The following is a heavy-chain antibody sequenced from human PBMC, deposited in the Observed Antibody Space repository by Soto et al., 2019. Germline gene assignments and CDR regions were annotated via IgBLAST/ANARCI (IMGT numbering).Heavy chain of an antibody. CDR3: EIEVGGRSHYNYSDA. CDR2: IYSGGST. CDR1: GFTFSSNY. Sequence: GGSLRLSCAASGFTFSSNYMSWVRQAPGKGLEWVSVIYSGGSTYYADSVKGRFTISRHNSKNTLYLQMNSLRAEDTAVYYWEIEVGGRSHYNYSDAWGKGPTVTVS. D-gene: IGHD6-19*01. J-gene: IGHJ6*03. V-gene: IGHV3-53*04.